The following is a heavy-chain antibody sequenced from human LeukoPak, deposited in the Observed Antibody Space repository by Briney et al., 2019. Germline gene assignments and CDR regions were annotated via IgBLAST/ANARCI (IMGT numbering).Heavy chain of an antibody. CDR2: IKQDGSEK. J-gene: IGHJ6*02. CDR1: GFTFSSYW. CDR3: ARDPFHYDFWSGYLLRPYYYGMDV. Sequence: GGSLRLSCAASGFTFSSYWMSWVRQAPGKGLEWVANIKQDGSEKYYVDSVKGRFTISRDNAKNSLYLQMNSLRAEDTAVYYCARDPFHYDFWSGYLLRPYYYGMDVWGQGTTVTVSS. V-gene: IGHV3-7*01. D-gene: IGHD3-3*01.